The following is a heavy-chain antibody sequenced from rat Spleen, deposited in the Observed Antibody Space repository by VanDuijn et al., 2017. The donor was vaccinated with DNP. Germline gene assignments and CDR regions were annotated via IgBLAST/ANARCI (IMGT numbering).Heavy chain of an antibody. J-gene: IGHJ2*01. CDR2: INTGSGGT. D-gene: IGHD1-4*01. CDR1: GYTFTNSY. Sequence: QVQLQQSGAELAKPGSSVMISCRASGYTFTNSYMGWIKQTTGQGLDFIGYINTGSGGTNYNEKFKGKATLTVDKSSSTAFMQLSSLTPDDSAVYYCARWGGPGYFDYWGQGVMVTVSS. CDR3: ARWGGPGYFDY. V-gene: IGHV1-43*01.